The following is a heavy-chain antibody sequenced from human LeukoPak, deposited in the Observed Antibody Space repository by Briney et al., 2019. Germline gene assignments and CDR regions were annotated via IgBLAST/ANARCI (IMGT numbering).Heavy chain of an antibody. CDR3: ARHGSYSFGV. V-gene: IGHV4-30-4*01. Sequence: SETLSLTCTVSGGSISSGDYYWSWIRQPPGKGLEWIGYIYYSGSTNYNPSLKSRVTISIDKSKNQLSLILSSVTAADTAVYFCARHGSYSFGVWGQGTMVTVSS. CDR2: IYYSGST. J-gene: IGHJ3*01. CDR1: GGSISSGDYY. D-gene: IGHD1-26*01.